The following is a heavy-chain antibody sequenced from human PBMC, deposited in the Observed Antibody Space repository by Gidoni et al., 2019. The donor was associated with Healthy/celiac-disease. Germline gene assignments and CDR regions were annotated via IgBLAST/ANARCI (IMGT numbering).Heavy chain of an antibody. CDR3: AKLTERWLQFGDAFDI. V-gene: IGHV3-23*01. D-gene: IGHD5-12*01. CDR2: ISGSGGST. Sequence: EVQLLESGGGLVQPGGSLRLSCSASGFRFSRYAMRWVRQGPGTGLEWVSAISGSGGSTYYADSVKGRFTISRDNSKNTLYLQMNSLRAEDTAVYYCAKLTERWLQFGDAFDIWGQGTMVTVSS. J-gene: IGHJ3*02. CDR1: GFRFSRYA.